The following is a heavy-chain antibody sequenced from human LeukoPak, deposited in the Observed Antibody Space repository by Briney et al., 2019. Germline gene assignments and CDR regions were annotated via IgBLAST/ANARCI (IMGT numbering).Heavy chain of an antibody. Sequence: SETLSLTCAVYGGSFSGYYWSWIRQPPGKGLEWIGEINHSGSTNYNPSLKSRVTTSVDTSKNQFSLKLSSVTAADTAVYYCARGNGGSRVRFDYWGQGTLVTVSS. J-gene: IGHJ4*02. CDR2: INHSGST. V-gene: IGHV4-34*01. CDR1: GGSFSGYY. CDR3: ARGNGGSRVRFDY. D-gene: IGHD3-3*01.